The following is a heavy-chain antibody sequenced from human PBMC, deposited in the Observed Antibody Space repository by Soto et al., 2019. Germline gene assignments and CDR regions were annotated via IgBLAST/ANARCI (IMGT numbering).Heavy chain of an antibody. CDR2: ISGGASNA. V-gene: IGHV3-23*01. Sequence: PGGSLRLACAASGFNFRAFAMSWVRQAPGKGLEWISEISGGASNAFFADSVKGRFTISRDNSMNTLYLQMNSLRPEDTATYYCLKRASGYSLSLVDSRAQRALDTGSS. CDR3: LKRASGYSLSLVDS. CDR1: GFNFRAFA. J-gene: IGHJ5*01. D-gene: IGHD5-12*01.